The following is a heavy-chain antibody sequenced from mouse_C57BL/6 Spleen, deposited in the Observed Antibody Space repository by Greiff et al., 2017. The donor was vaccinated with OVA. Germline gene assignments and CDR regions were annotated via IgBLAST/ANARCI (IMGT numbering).Heavy chain of an antibody. CDR2: IYPGDGDT. J-gene: IGHJ1*03. V-gene: IGHV1-80*01. CDR1: GYAFSSYW. CDR3: ARSGYYGISSYWYFDV. Sequence: QVQLQQSGAELVKPGASVKISCKASGYAFSSYWMNWVKQRPGKGLEWIGQIYPGDGDTNYNGKFKGKATLTAEKCSSTAYMQLSSLTSEDSAVYFCARSGYYGISSYWYFDVWGTGTTVTVSS. D-gene: IGHD1-1*01.